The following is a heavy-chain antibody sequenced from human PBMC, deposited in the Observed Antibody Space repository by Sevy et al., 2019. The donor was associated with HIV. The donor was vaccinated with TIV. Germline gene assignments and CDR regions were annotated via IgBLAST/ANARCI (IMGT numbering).Heavy chain of an antibody. CDR1: GFTFSGYS. J-gene: IGHJ4*02. V-gene: IGHV3-21*01. Sequence: GGSLRLSCAASGFTFSGYSMNWVRQAPGKGLEWVSSISSSSSYIYYADSVKGQFTISRDKAKNSRYLQMNSRRAEDTAVYYGARGSYSSESYSNYWGQGTLVTVSS. CDR3: ARGSYSSESYSNY. CDR2: ISSSSSYI. D-gene: IGHD3-10*01.